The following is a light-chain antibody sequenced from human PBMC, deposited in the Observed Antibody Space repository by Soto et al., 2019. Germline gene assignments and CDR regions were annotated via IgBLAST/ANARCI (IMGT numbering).Light chain of an antibody. CDR3: QHYNSYSLWT. Sequence: DIQMTQSPSTLSASVGDRVTITCRASQSISSWLAWYQQKPGKAPKLLIYKASTLKSGVPSRFSGSGSGIEFTLTISSLQPDDFATYYCQHYNSYSLWTFGQGTKVDIK. CDR2: KAS. V-gene: IGKV1-5*03. J-gene: IGKJ1*01. CDR1: QSISSW.